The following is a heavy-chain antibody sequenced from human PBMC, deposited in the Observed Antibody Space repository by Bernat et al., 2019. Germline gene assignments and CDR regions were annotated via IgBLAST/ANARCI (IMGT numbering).Heavy chain of an antibody. CDR1: GFTFSSYS. V-gene: IGHV3-21*05. D-gene: IGHD2-15*01. J-gene: IGHJ4*02. Sequence: EVQLVESGGGLVKPGGFLRLSCAASGFTFSSYSMTWVRQAPGKGLEWVSQISSRSSYIYYADSVRGRCTSSRDNAKNALYLQMRRLRDEDTAVCYCGRDSGGLDYWGQGTLVTVSS. CDR3: GRDSGGLDY. CDR2: ISSRSSYI.